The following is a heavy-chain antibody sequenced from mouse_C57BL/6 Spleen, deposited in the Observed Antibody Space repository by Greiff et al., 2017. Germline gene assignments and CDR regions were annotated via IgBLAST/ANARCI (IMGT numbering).Heavy chain of an antibody. CDR1: GYTFTSYW. CDR2: IYPSDSET. Sequence: QVQLQQPGAELVRPGSSVKLSCKASGYTFTSYWMDWVKQRPGQGLEWIGNIYPSDSETHYNQKFKDKATLTVDKSSSTAYMQLSSLTSEDSAVYDCARLEGPYAMDYWGQGTSVTVSS. V-gene: IGHV1-61*01. J-gene: IGHJ4*01. CDR3: ARLEGPYAMDY.